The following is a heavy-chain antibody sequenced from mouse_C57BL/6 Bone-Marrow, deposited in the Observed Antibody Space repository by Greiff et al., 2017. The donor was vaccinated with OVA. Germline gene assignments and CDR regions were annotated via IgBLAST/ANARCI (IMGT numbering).Heavy chain of an antibody. CDR2: IYPRSGNT. D-gene: IGHD1-1*01. Sequence: VQLQQSGAELARPGASVKLSCKASGYTFTSYGISWVKQRPGQGLEWIGEIYPRSGNTYYNEKFKGQATLTADKSSSTADMELRSLTSEDSAVYFCARYLITTVVADDWYFDVWGTGTTVTVSS. CDR1: GYTFTSYG. V-gene: IGHV1-81*01. J-gene: IGHJ1*03. CDR3: ARYLITTVVADDWYFDV.